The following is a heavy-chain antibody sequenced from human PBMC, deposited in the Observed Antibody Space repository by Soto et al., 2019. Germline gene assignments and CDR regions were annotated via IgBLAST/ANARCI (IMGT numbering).Heavy chain of an antibody. CDR2: IIPIFGTA. Sequence: SVKVSCKASGGTFSSYAISWVRQAPGQGLEWMGGIIPIFGTANYAQKFQGRVTITADESTSTAYMELSSLRSEDTAVYYCARDLGIAAAGTDPAAFDIWGQGTMVTVS. CDR1: GGTFSSYA. J-gene: IGHJ3*02. V-gene: IGHV1-69*13. CDR3: ARDLGIAAAGTDPAAFDI. D-gene: IGHD6-13*01.